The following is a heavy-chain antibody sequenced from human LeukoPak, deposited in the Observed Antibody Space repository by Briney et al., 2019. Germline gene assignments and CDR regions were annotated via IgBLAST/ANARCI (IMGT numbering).Heavy chain of an antibody. CDR2: ISAYNGYI. Sequence: ASVKVSCKASGYTFSNFGISWVRQAPGQGLEWMGWISAYNGYINYAQKFQDSVTMTTDTSTRTASMELSSLRSEDTAVYYCARGGGYGYPTGANWGQGTQVTVSS. CDR3: ARGGGYGYPTGAN. V-gene: IGHV1-18*01. D-gene: IGHD5-18*01. CDR1: GYTFSNFG. J-gene: IGHJ4*02.